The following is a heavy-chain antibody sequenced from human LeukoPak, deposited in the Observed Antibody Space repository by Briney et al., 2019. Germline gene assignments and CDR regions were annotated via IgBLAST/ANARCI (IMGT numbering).Heavy chain of an antibody. CDR1: GFTFDDYG. D-gene: IGHD3-3*01. CDR3: ARDPELRLIGDAFDI. J-gene: IGHJ3*02. V-gene: IGHV3-20*04. CDR2: INWNGGST. Sequence: PGGSLRLSCAASGFTFDDYGMSWVRQAPGKGLEWVSGINWNGGSTGYADSVKGRFTISRDNAKNSLYLQMNSLGAEDTALYYCARDPELRLIGDAFDIWGQGTMVTVSS.